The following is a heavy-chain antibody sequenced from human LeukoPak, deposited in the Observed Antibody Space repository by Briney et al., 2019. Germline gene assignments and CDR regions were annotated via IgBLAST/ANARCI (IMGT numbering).Heavy chain of an antibody. J-gene: IGHJ5*02. Sequence: SQTLSLTCAISGDSVSSNSAAWNWIRQSPSRGLEWLGRTYYRSKWYNDYAVSVKSRITINPDTSKNQFSLQLNSVTPEDTAVYYCARRDGSGRFGGEQFDPWGQGTLVTVSS. CDR1: GDSVSSNSAA. CDR3: ARRDGSGRFGGEQFDP. CDR2: TYYRSKWYN. D-gene: IGHD1-26*01. V-gene: IGHV6-1*01.